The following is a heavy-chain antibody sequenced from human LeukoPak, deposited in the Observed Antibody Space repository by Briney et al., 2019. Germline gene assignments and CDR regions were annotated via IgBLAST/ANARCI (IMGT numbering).Heavy chain of an antibody. Sequence: SETLSLTCTVPGGSISSYYWNWIQQPPGKGLEWIGYISYSGSTNYNPSLKSRVTISVDTSENQFSLKLTSVTAADTAVYYCARDREYSSSGLVWFDPWGHGILVTVSS. CDR1: GGSISSYY. J-gene: IGHJ5*02. CDR2: ISYSGST. D-gene: IGHD6-6*01. CDR3: ARDREYSSSGLVWFDP. V-gene: IGHV4-59*12.